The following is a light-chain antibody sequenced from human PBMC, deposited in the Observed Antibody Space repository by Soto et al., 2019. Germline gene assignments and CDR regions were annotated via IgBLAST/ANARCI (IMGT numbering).Light chain of an antibody. Sequence: QSVLTQPASVSGSPGQSIAISCTGTSSDVGGYNYVSWYQQHPGKAPKVIIYGVTNRPSGVSDRFSGSKSGNTASLTISGLQAEDEAHYYCTSYTTSDTRKVFGGGTKLTVL. CDR2: GVT. J-gene: IGLJ3*02. CDR3: TSYTTSDTRKV. CDR1: SSDVGGYNY. V-gene: IGLV2-14*01.